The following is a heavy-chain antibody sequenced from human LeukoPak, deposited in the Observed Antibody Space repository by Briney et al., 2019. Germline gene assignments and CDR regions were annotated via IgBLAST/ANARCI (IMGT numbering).Heavy chain of an antibody. V-gene: IGHV4-31*02. CDR3: ARDGNYYDSSPTFDY. Sequence: WVRPPPGKGLEWIGYIYYSGSTYYNPCLKSRVTISVHTSKNQFSLKLSSVTAADTAVYYCARDGNYYDSSPTFDYWGQGTLVTVSS. CDR2: IYYSGST. J-gene: IGHJ4*02. D-gene: IGHD3-22*01.